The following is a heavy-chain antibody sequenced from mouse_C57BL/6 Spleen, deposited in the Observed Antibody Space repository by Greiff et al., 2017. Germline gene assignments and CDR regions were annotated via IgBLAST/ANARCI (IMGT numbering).Heavy chain of an antibody. D-gene: IGHD2-2*01. CDR3: AEGGYDAWFAY. CDR1: GYTFTSYW. V-gene: IGHV1-50*01. CDR2: IDPSDSYT. Sequence: VQLQQPGAELVKPGASVKLSCKASGYTFTSYWMQWVKQRPGQGLEWIGEIDPSDSYTNYNQKFKGKATLTVDTSSSTAYMQLSSLTSEDSAVYYGAEGGYDAWFAYWGQGTLVTVSA. J-gene: IGHJ3*01.